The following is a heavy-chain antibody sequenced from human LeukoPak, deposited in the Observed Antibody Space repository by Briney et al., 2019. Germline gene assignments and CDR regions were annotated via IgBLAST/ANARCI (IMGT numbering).Heavy chain of an antibody. CDR1: GGSISSYY. V-gene: IGHV4-59*05. Sequence: SETLSLTCTVSGGSISSYYWSWIRQPPGKGLEWIGSIYYSGSTYYNPSLKSRVTISVDTSKNQFSLKLSSVTAADTAVYYCARSSNAYYDFWSGYSPRPYFDYWGQGTLVTVS. D-gene: IGHD3-3*01. CDR2: IYYSGST. CDR3: ARSSNAYYDFWSGYSPRPYFDY. J-gene: IGHJ4*02.